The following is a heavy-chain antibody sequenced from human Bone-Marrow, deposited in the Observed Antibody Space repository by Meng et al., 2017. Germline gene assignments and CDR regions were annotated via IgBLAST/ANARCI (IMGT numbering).Heavy chain of an antibody. D-gene: IGHD3-10*01. CDR1: GFTFSSYD. CDR3: ATRVRGVTVVAYYFDY. V-gene: IGHV3-13*01. J-gene: IGHJ4*02. CDR2: IGTAGDT. Sequence: GESLKISCAASGFTFSSYDMHWVRQATGKGLEWVSTIGTAGDTYYPGSVKGRFTISRENAKNSLYLQMNSLRAEDTAVYYCATRVRGVTVVAYYFDYWGQGTLVTVSS.